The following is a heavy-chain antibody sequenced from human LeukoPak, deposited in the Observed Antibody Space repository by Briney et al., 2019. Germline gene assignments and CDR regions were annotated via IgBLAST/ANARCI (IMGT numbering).Heavy chain of an antibody. CDR1: GFTFSSYS. D-gene: IGHD3-10*01. J-gene: IGHJ4*02. CDR2: ISSSSTTI. CDR3: ARGRDPVWFWEN. Sequence: GGSLRLSCAASGFTFSSYSMNWVRQAPGKGLEWVSYISSSSTTIYYADSVKGRFTISRDNAKNSLYLQLNSLRDEDTAVYYCARGRDPVWFWENWGQGTLVTVSS. V-gene: IGHV3-48*02.